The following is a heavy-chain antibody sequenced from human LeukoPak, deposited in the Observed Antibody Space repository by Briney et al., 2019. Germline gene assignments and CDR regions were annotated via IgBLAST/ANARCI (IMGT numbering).Heavy chain of an antibody. D-gene: IGHD3-10*01. CDR3: ASGLAVVRGVGY. CDR1: GVSINNDDYY. J-gene: IGHJ4*02. CDR2: IYYSGST. V-gene: IGHV4-31*03. Sequence: PSQTLSLTCTVSGVSINNDDYYWTWVRQEPGKGLEWIGHIYYSGSTYYNPSLKSRVTMSVDTSKTQSSLKLNSVTDADTAVYYCASGLAVVRGVGYWGQGTLVTVSS.